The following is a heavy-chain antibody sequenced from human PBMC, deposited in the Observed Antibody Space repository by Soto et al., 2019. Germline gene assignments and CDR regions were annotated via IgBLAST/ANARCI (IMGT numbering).Heavy chain of an antibody. V-gene: IGHV1-2*06. J-gene: IGHJ4*02. Sequence: VKVSCKTSGYFFTSHYIHWVRLAPGRGLEWMGRINPNNGDTNSPQKFQGRVTMTSDTSISTAYMEMSGLRSDDTALYYCAREITYGGGSFSLGLWGQGTLVTVSS. CDR3: AREITYGGGSFSLGL. CDR2: INPNNGDT. CDR1: GYFFTSHY. D-gene: IGHD3-10*01.